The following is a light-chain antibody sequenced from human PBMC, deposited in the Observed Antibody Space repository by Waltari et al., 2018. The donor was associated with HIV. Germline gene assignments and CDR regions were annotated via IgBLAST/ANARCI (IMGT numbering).Light chain of an antibody. CDR3: MQSLHLLYT. Sequence: DIVMTKTTLSMSVSDGQPASLCCNYSQSLKHTDGNTYLYWYLQRPGKSPQVLIYEASKRYAGVPYRFSGSLSGTHFTLKISRVEAEDVGSYYCMQSLHLLYTFGQGTKLNIK. J-gene: IGKJ2*01. V-gene: IGKV2D-29*02. CDR1: QSLKHTDGNTY. CDR2: EAS.